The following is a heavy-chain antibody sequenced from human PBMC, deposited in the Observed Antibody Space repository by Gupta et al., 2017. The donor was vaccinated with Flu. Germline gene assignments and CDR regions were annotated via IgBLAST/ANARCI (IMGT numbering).Heavy chain of an antibody. CDR3: ESLQSCGFDCYYIDT. J-gene: IGHJ5*02. D-gene: IGHD2-21*02. CDR1: GYTFIDYD. CDR2: LRPSSGLT. V-gene: IGHV1-8*01. Sequence: QVLLVQSGAEVKRPGASVKFSCCGSGYTFIDYDINWVGQAAGQGLEWMGGLRPSSGLTTYESKVQGIVTMTRGPSKSTAYMELSILRSEDTASYYCESLQSCGFDCYYIDTGGKGIRVTV.